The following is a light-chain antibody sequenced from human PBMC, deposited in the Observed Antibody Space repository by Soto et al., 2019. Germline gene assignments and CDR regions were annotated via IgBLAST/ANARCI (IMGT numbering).Light chain of an antibody. Sequence: EIVLTQSPGTPSLSPGERATLSCRASQSISSSYLAWYQQKPGQAPRLLMYGASSRATGIPDRFSGSGSGTDFTLTISRLEPEDFAVYYCQQYGNFPRTFGQGTRLEIK. V-gene: IGKV3-20*01. CDR3: QQYGNFPRT. J-gene: IGKJ5*01. CDR2: GAS. CDR1: QSISSSY.